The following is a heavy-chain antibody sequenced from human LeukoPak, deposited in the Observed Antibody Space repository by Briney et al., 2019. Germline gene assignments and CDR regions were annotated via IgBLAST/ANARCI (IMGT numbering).Heavy chain of an antibody. CDR1: GGSISSGSYY. D-gene: IGHD5-18*01. V-gene: IGHV4-61*02. CDR2: IYTSGST. CDR3: ARRRSGYSYGL. J-gene: IGHJ4*02. Sequence: SQTLSLTCTVSGGSISSGSYYWSWIRQPAGKGLEWIGRIYTSGSTNYNPSLKSRVTISVDTSKNQFSLKLSSVTAADTAVYYCARRRSGYSYGLWGQGTLVTVSS.